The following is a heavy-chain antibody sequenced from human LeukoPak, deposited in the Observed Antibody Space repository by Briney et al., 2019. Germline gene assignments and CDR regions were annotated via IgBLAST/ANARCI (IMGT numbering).Heavy chain of an antibody. V-gene: IGHV3-20*04. CDR2: IGRGI. J-gene: IGHJ4*02. Sequence: AGGSLRLSCAASGFTFDSNSMSWVRQAPGKGLEWVSHIGRGIRYADSVKGRFTISRDNAKNSLYLQMNSLRAEDTALYYCANIRGYWGQGTLVTVSS. CDR3: ANIRGY. D-gene: IGHD2/OR15-2a*01. CDR1: GFTFDSNS.